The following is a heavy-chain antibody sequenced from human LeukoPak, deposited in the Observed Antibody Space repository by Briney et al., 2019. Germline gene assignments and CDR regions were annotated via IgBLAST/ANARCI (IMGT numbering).Heavy chain of an antibody. CDR3: ARVDGWAYSGYDAFAFLRAP. D-gene: IGHD5-12*01. Sequence: PSETLSLTCAVYGGSFSGYYWSWIRQPPGKGLEWIGRVGHTGSTDYNPSLRSRVIVSVDTSKDQFSLKLSSVTAADTAVYYCARVDGWAYSGYDAFAFLRAPWGQGTLVTVSS. J-gene: IGHJ5*02. CDR2: VGHTGST. V-gene: IGHV4-34*01. CDR1: GGSFSGYY.